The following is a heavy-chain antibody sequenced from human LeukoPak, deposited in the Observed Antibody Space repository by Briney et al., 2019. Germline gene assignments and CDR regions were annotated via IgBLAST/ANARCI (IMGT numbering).Heavy chain of an antibody. Sequence: SETLSLTCTVSGGSISSYYWSWIRQPPGKGLEWIGYIYYSGSTNYNPSLKSRVAISVDTSKNQFSLKLSSVTAADTAVYYCAKTHSHFPPYFDYWGQGTLVIVSS. J-gene: IGHJ4*02. CDR2: IYYSGST. CDR3: AKTHSHFPPYFDY. CDR1: GGSISSYY. V-gene: IGHV4-59*01. D-gene: IGHD4-11*01.